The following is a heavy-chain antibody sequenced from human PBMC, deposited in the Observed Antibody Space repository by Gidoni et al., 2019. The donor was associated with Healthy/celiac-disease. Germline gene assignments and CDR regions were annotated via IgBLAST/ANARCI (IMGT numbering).Heavy chain of an antibody. CDR1: GFTFSSSA. J-gene: IGHJ4*02. Sequence: EVQLLESGGGLVQPGGSLRLSWAAAGFTFSSSAMSWVRQAPGKGLAWASAIRGSGGSTDYADSGKGRFTISRDNSKNTLYLQMNSLRAEDTAVYYCAKDSGRVLAAAGGFDYWGQGTLVTVSS. CDR3: AKDSGRVLAAAGGFDY. V-gene: IGHV3-23*01. D-gene: IGHD6-13*01. CDR2: IRGSGGST.